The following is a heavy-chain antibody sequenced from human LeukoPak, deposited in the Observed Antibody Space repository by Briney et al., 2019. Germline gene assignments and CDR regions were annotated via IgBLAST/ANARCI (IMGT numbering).Heavy chain of an antibody. CDR3: ARDSRPYYSGSRSGPLDY. CDR1: GFTFDDYG. CDR2: ISYDGSNK. D-gene: IGHD1-26*01. J-gene: IGHJ4*02. V-gene: IGHV3-30*03. Sequence: GGSLRLSCAASGFTFDDYGMSWVRQAPGKGLEWVAVISYDGSNKYYADSVKGRFTISRDNSKNTLYLQMNSLRAEDTAVYYCARDSRPYYSGSRSGPLDYWGQGTLVTVSS.